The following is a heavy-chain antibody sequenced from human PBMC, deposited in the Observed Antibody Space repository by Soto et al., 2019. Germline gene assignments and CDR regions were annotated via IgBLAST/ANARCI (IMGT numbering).Heavy chain of an antibody. D-gene: IGHD5-18*01. CDR1: GFTFSNYG. CDR3: ARVGLVDTAMATDY. J-gene: IGHJ4*02. V-gene: IGHV3-33*01. CDR2: ISYDGSSK. Sequence: QVQLVESGGGVVQPGRSLTLSCAASGFTFSNYGMYWVRQAPGKGLEWVAIISYDGSSKYYADSVKGRFTISRDNSKNTLFLQMNSLRAEDTAVYYCARVGLVDTAMATDYWGQGTLVTVSS.